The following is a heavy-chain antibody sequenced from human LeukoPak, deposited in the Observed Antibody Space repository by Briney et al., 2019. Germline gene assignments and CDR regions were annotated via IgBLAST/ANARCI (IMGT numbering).Heavy chain of an antibody. CDR3: ARSYNDALDV. V-gene: IGHV4-39*01. Sequence: SETLSLTCTVSGGSVSSSEHYWDWIRQPPGKGLQWVATIDDSGTTYYNPSLKSRVTMTVDTSRNQFSLKLSSVTAADTAVYYCARSYNDALDVWGQGTTVTV. CDR1: GGSVSSSEHY. CDR2: IDDSGTT. J-gene: IGHJ6*02.